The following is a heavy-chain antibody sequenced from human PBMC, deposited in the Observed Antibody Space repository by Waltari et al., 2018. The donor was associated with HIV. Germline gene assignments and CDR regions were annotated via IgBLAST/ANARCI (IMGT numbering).Heavy chain of an antibody. CDR2: INHSGST. CDR3: ARGGNYYGSGSYYKLDY. D-gene: IGHD3-10*01. V-gene: IGHV4-34*01. J-gene: IGHJ4*02. CDR1: GVSLRGSY. Sequence: QVQLQQWGAGLLKPSETLSLTCAVYGVSLRGSYWIRIRQSPGKGLEWIGEINHSGSTNYNPSLKSLVTMSVDTSKNQFSLKLSFVTAADTAVYYCARGGNYYGSGSYYKLDYWGQGTLVTVSS.